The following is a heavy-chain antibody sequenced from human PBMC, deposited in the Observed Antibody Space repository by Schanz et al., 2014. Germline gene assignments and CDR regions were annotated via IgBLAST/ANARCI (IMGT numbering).Heavy chain of an antibody. D-gene: IGHD2-21*02. CDR1: GFTFSNHA. J-gene: IGHJ4*02. V-gene: IGHV3-30*04. CDR2: ISYDGSHK. CDR3: ARDLNRCGGDCYSG. Sequence: VQLLESGGGLVQPGGSLRLSCAASGFTFSNHALSWVRQAPGKGLEWVAVISYDGSHKDYADSVKGRFTISRDNAKNSLYLQMNSLRAEDTAVYYCARDLNRCGGDCYSGWGQGTLVTVSS.